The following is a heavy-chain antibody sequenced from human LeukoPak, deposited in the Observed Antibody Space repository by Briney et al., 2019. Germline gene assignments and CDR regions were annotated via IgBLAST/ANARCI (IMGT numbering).Heavy chain of an antibody. J-gene: IGHJ4*02. Sequence: GGSLRLSCAASGFTFSSYAMSWVRQAPGKGLEWVSAISGSGSGTYYADSVKGRFTISRDNSKNTLYMQMNSLRAEDTAVYYCAKDERNSLSSGSYYNAYWGQGTLVTVSS. CDR3: AKDERNSLSSGSYYNAY. CDR2: ISGSGSGT. CDR1: GFTFSSYA. D-gene: IGHD3-10*01. V-gene: IGHV3-23*01.